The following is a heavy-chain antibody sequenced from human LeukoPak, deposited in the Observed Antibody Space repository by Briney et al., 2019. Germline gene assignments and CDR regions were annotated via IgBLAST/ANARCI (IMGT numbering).Heavy chain of an antibody. V-gene: IGHV1-18*01. D-gene: IGHD2-2*01. CDR2: ISAYNGNT. J-gene: IGHJ6*02. CDR3: ARDRESSNYYYYYYGMDV. CDR1: GYTFTSYG. Sequence: ALVKVSCKASGYTFTSYGISWVRQAPGQGLEWMGWISAYNGNTNYAQKLQGRVTMTTDTSTSTAYMELRSLRSDDTAVYYCARDRESSNYYYYYYGMDVWGQGTTVTVSS.